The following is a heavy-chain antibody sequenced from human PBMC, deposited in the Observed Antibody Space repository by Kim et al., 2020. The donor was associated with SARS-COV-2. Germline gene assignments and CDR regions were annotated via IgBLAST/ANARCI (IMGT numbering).Heavy chain of an antibody. CDR2: IIGDGGDK. CDR3: AKLSSTGTSEY. V-gene: IGHV3-23*01. CDR1: GFIFNSYA. Sequence: GGSLRLSCAASGFIFNSYAMHWVRQAPGKGLEWVAAIIGDGGDKYYVDSVKGRFTISRDNPKNTLFLQMNSLRTEDTAVYYCAKLSSTGTSEYWGQG. D-gene: IGHD6-13*01. J-gene: IGHJ4*02.